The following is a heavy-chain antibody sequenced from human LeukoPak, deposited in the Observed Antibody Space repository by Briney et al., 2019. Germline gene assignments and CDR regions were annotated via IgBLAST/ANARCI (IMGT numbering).Heavy chain of an antibody. CDR2: ISGSGGGT. Sequence: PGGSLRLSCAASGFTFSTYAMSWVRQAAGKGLEWVSLISGSGGGTYYADSVKGRFTISRDNSKNTLYLQMNSLRAEDTAVYYCARPGTSCYDYWGQGTLVTVSS. CDR3: ARPGTSCYDY. J-gene: IGHJ4*02. D-gene: IGHD2-2*01. CDR1: GFTFSTYA. V-gene: IGHV3-23*01.